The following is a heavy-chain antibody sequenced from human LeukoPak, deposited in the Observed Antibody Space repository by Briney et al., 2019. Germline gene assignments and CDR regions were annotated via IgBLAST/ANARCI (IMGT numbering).Heavy chain of an antibody. CDR3: ARTLHPSSSSWYFDY. CDR1: GGSISSYY. Sequence: SETLSLTCTVSGGSISSYYWSWIRQPPGEGLQWIGYIYYSGSTNYNPSLKSRVTISVDTSKNQFSLKLSSVTAADTAVYYCARTLHPSSSSWYFDYWGQGTLVTVSS. D-gene: IGHD6-13*01. V-gene: IGHV4-59*01. J-gene: IGHJ4*02. CDR2: IYYSGST.